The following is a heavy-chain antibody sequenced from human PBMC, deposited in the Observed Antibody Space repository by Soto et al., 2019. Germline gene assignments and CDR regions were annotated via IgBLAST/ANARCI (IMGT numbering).Heavy chain of an antibody. Sequence: QVQLVQSGAEVKKPGSSVKVSCKASGGTFSSYTISWVRQAPGQGLEWMGRIIPILGIANYAQKFQGRVTITADKATSTAYMELSSLRSEDTAVYYCAREVLYGSGSYYTNWFDPWGQGTLVTVSS. CDR3: AREVLYGSGSYYTNWFDP. CDR2: IIPILGIA. D-gene: IGHD3-10*01. J-gene: IGHJ5*02. CDR1: GGTFSSYT. V-gene: IGHV1-69*08.